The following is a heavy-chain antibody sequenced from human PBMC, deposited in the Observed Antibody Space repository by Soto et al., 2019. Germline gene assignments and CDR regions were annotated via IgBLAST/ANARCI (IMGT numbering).Heavy chain of an antibody. Sequence: QVHLLLQAGAEVKKPGSSVKVACKASGGNPSNSAISWVRQAPGQGLEWMGGIIPVFGIISHGQNFQGRVTITADESTSTAYMELSSLRSENTAVYFCAGGRIVVAGSSVYYSMDVRGQGTTVTVSS. CDR2: IIPVFGII. CDR3: AGGRIVVAGSSVYYSMDV. D-gene: IGHD6-19*01. CDR1: GGNPSNSA. V-gene: IGHV1-69*01. J-gene: IGHJ6*02.